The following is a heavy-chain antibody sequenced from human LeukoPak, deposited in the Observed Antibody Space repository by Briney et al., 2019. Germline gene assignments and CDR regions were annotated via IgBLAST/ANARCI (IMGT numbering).Heavy chain of an antibody. CDR2: IYPHSGGT. Sequence: ASVKVSCKASGYTFTGYYIHWVRQAPGQGLEWMGWIYPHSGGTDYAQKFQGRVTMTRDTSISTAYMELSRLRSDDTAVYYCARETPYGSGSYPFDYWGQGILVTVSS. CDR1: GYTFTGYY. D-gene: IGHD3-10*01. J-gene: IGHJ4*02. CDR3: ARETPYGSGSYPFDY. V-gene: IGHV1-2*02.